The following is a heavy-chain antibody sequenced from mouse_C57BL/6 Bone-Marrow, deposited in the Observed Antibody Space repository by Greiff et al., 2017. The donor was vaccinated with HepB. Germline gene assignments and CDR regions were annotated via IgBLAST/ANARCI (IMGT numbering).Heavy chain of an antibody. CDR3: TTSLLRLTGSYYFDY. CDR1: GFNIKDDY. CDR2: IDPENGDT. J-gene: IGHJ2*01. V-gene: IGHV14-4*01. Sequence: EVQLQQSGAELVRPGASVKLSCTASGFNIKDDYMHWVKQRPEQGLEWIGWIDPENGDTEYAAKFQGKATITTDKSSNTAYLQLSSLTSEDTAVYYCTTSLLRLTGSYYFDYWGQGTTLTVSS. D-gene: IGHD1-2*01.